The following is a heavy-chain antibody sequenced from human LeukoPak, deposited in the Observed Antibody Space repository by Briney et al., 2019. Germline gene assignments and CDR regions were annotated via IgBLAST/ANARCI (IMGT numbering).Heavy chain of an antibody. CDR1: GGTFSSYA. CDR3: ATRAYCGGDCYSDAFDI. Sequence: SVKVSCKASGGTFSSYAISWVRQAPGQGLEWMGGIIPIFGTANYAQKFQGRVTITTDESTCTAYMELSSLRSEDTAVYYCATRAYCGGDCYSDAFDIWGQGTMVTVSS. D-gene: IGHD2-21*02. V-gene: IGHV1-69*05. CDR2: IIPIFGTA. J-gene: IGHJ3*02.